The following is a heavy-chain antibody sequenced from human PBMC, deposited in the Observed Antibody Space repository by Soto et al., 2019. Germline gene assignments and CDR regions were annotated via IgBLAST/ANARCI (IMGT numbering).Heavy chain of an antibody. J-gene: IGHJ2*01. CDR1: GGSISSSGYY. Sequence: QVQVQESGPGLVKPSQTLSLTCTVSGGSISSSGYYWSWIRQLPGKGLEWIGYIYYTGTTYYNPSLVSRVTISADTSKKPFSPKLDSVFAADTAVYYCARSHGDRLGVDWDFELWGRGTLVTVSS. V-gene: IGHV4-31*03. D-gene: IGHD4-17*01. CDR3: ARSHGDRLGVDWDFEL. CDR2: IYYTGTT.